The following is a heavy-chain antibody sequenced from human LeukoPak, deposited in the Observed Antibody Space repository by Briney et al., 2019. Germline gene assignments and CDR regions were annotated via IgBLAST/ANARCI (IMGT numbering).Heavy chain of an antibody. CDR2: IYHSGST. CDR3: ARAIDSSGLDY. V-gene: IGHV4-38-2*02. J-gene: IGHJ4*02. CDR1: GFSINNGYY. Sequence: SETLSLTCTVSGFSINNGYYWGWIRQPPGKGLEWIGSIYHSGSTNYNPSLKSRVTISVDTSKNQFSLKLSSVTAADTAVYYCARAIDSSGLDYWGQGTLVTVSS. D-gene: IGHD3-22*01.